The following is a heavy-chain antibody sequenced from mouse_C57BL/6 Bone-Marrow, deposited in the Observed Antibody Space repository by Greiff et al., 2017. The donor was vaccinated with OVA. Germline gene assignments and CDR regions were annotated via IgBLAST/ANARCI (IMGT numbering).Heavy chain of an antibody. CDR3: ARSGGSWFAY. J-gene: IGHJ3*01. V-gene: IGHV1-81*01. CDR1: GYTFTSYG. D-gene: IGHD1-1*02. Sequence: QLQQSGAELARPGASVKLSCKASGYTFTSYGISWVKQRTGQGLEWIGEIYPRSGNTYYNEKFKGKATLTADKSSSTAYMELRSLTSEDSAVDDCARSGGSWFAYWGQGTLVTVSA. CDR2: IYPRSGNT.